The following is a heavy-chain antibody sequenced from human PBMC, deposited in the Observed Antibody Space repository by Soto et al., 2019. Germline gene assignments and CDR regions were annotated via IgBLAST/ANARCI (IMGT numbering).Heavy chain of an antibody. Sequence: QVQLVQSGAEVKKPGSSVKVSCKASGGTFSSYTISWVRQAPGQGLEWMGRIIPILGIANYAQKFQGRVTITADKSTSTAYMELSSLRSEDTAVYYCASRCQPHYYDSSGYYYGFDPWGQGTLVTVSS. CDR1: GGTFSSYT. D-gene: IGHD3-22*01. CDR3: ASRCQPHYYDSSGYYYGFDP. V-gene: IGHV1-69*02. J-gene: IGHJ5*02. CDR2: IIPILGIA.